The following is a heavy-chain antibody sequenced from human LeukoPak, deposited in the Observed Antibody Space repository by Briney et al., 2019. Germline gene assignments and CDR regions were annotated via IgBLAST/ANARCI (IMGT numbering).Heavy chain of an antibody. D-gene: IGHD2/OR15-2a*01. CDR1: GNYW. J-gene: IGHJ4*02. V-gene: IGHV3-74*01. CDR2: INSDGSWT. CDR3: VSFYETY. Sequence: GGSLRLSCAASGNYWMHWVRQAPGKGLVWVSHINSDGSWTSYADSVKGRFTISKDNAKNTVYLQMNSLRAEDTAVYYCVSFYETYWGRGALVTVSS.